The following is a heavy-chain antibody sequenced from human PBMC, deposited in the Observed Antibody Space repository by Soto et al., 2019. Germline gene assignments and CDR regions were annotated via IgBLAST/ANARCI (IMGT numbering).Heavy chain of an antibody. V-gene: IGHV1-3*01. J-gene: IGHJ4*02. CDR3: ARETFSVPTYSCDS. CDR2: IHAGNGNA. CDR1: GYSFMTYA. Sequence: QVQLVQSGAEVKKPGASVKVSCKTSGYSFMTYAIHWVRQAPGQSLEWMGWIHAGNGNAKYSQNFQGRVTITRDTSANTVYMELSSLRSEYTALYYCARETFSVPTYSCDSWGQGTLVTVSS. D-gene: IGHD2-21*01.